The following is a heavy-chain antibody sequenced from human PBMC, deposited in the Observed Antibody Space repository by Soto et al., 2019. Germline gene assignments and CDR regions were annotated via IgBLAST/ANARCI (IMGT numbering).Heavy chain of an antibody. D-gene: IGHD6-13*01. CDR1: GGSFSGYY. Sequence: SETLSLTCAVYGGSFSGYYWSWIRQPPGKGLEWIGEINHSGSTNYNPSLKSRVTISVDTSKNQFSLKLSSVTAADTAVYYCASIVAAAGTGKFDPWGQGTLVTVSS. J-gene: IGHJ5*02. V-gene: IGHV4-34*01. CDR2: INHSGST. CDR3: ASIVAAAGTGKFDP.